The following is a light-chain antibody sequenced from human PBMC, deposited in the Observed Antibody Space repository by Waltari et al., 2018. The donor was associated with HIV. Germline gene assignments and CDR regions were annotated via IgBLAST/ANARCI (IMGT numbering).Light chain of an antibody. CDR3: SSWDTRLNDWV. CDR1: NNNVGFQG. Sequence: QAGLTQPPSVSKALGQTATLTCTGDNNNVGFQGEAWLKHHQGHPPKLLSYRGNNRPSGVPGRFSASTSGKTASLNITGLQADDEADYFCSSWDTRLNDWVFGGGTHLTVL. V-gene: IGLV10-54*04. J-gene: IGLJ3*02. CDR2: RGN.